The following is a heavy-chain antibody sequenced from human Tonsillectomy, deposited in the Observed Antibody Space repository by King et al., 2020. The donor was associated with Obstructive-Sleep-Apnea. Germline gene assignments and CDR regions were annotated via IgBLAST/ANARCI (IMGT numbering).Heavy chain of an antibody. J-gene: IGHJ3*02. CDR3: ARDPYDSRVRGTFDI. CDR1: GFTFSSYT. Sequence: LVESGGGLVQPGGSLRLSCVVSGFTFSSYTMNWVRQAPGKGLEWVSYISSSSSPIYYADSVKGRFTISRDNAKNSRYLQMISLRAEDTAVYYCARDPYDSRVRGTFDIWGQGTMVTVSS. CDR2: ISSSSSPI. V-gene: IGHV3-48*04. D-gene: IGHD3-22*01.